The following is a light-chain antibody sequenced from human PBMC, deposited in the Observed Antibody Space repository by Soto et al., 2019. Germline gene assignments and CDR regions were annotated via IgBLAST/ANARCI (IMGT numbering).Light chain of an antibody. CDR1: QSVLYSSNNKNY. J-gene: IGKJ2*01. Sequence: DIVMTQSPDSLAVSLGERATINCKSSQSVLYSSNNKNYLAWYQQKPGQPPKLLIYWASTRESGVPDRFSGSGSGTDFTLTINSLQAEDVAVYYCQQYYITPYTFGQGTKVEI. CDR3: QQYYITPYT. V-gene: IGKV4-1*01. CDR2: WAS.